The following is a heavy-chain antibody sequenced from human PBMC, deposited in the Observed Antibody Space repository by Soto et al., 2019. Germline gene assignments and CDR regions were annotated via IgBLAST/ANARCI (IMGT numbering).Heavy chain of an antibody. D-gene: IGHD1-26*01. Sequence: GASVKVSCKASGGTFSSYAISWVRQAPGQGLEWMGGIIPIFGTANYAQKFQGRVTITADESTSTAYMELRSLRSDDTAVYYCARASGSSYWFDPWGQGTLDTVSS. J-gene: IGHJ5*02. CDR3: ARASGSSYWFDP. V-gene: IGHV1-69*13. CDR1: GGTFSSYA. CDR2: IIPIFGTA.